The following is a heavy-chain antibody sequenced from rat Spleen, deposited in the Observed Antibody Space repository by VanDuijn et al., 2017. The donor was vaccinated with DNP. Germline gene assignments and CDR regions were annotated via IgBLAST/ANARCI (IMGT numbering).Heavy chain of an antibody. D-gene: IGHD4-3*01. J-gene: IGHJ4*01. CDR3: AREGYNYVMDA. CDR2: IWTGGST. Sequence: QVQLKASGPGLVQPSQTLSLTCTVSGFSLTSFHIHWIRQPPGKGLEWMGIIWTGGSTDYNSALKSRLSISRDTSKSQVFLKMNSLQTEDIATYYCAREGYNYVMDAWGQGASVTVSS. CDR1: GFSLTSFH. V-gene: IGHV2-30*01.